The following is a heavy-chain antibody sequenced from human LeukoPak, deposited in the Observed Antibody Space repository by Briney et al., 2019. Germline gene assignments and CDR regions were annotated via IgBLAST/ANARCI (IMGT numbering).Heavy chain of an antibody. CDR2: IYYSGST. Sequence: SETLSLTCTVSGGSISSYYWSWIRQPPGKGLEWIGYIYYSGSTNHNPSLKSRVTISVDTSKNQFSLKLSSVTAADTAVYYCARHDCSSTSCPSPDDSYNWFDPWGQGTLVTVSS. D-gene: IGHD2-2*01. J-gene: IGHJ5*02. V-gene: IGHV4-59*08. CDR1: GGSISSYY. CDR3: ARHDCSSTSCPSPDDSYNWFDP.